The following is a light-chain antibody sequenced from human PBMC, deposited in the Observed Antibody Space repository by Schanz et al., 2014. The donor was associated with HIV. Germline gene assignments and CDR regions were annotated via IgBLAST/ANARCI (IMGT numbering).Light chain of an antibody. Sequence: QSVLTQPPSASGSPGQSVTISCTGTSSDVGGYNYVSWYQQHPGKAPKLMIYEVSKRPSGVPDRFSGSKSGNTASLTVSGLQAEDEADYYCSSYATTKDLLFGGGTKLTVL. CDR2: EVS. V-gene: IGLV2-8*01. J-gene: IGLJ2*01. CDR3: SSYATTKDLL. CDR1: SSDVGGYNY.